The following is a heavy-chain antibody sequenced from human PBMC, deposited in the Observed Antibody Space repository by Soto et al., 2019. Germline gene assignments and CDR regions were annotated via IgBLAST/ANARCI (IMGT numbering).Heavy chain of an antibody. CDR3: HLGLDTLGAHYGLDV. J-gene: IGHJ6*02. CDR1: GFTFSSYW. CDR2: IKEDGSEQ. Sequence: EVQLVESGGALVQPGGSLRLSCAVSGFTFSSYWMTWVRQAPRKGLEWVANIKEDGSEQYYVDSLKGRFTISRDNAKNSLYLHLSSLRAEDTAVYYCHLGLDTLGAHYGLDVWGQGTTVTVSS. V-gene: IGHV3-7*03. D-gene: IGHD3-16*01.